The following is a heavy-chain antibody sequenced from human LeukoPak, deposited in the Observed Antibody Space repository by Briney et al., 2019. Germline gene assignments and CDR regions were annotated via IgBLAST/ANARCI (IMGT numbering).Heavy chain of an antibody. CDR3: TRTYYYDNSGYPYYFDY. Sequence: PGGSLRLSCTASGFTFGDYAMSWFRQAPGKGLEWVGFIRSKAYGGTTEYAASVKGRFTISRDDSKSIAYLQMNSLKTEDTAVYYCTRTYYYDNSGYPYYFDYWGQGTLVTVSS. CDR2: IRSKAYGGTT. CDR1: GFTFGDYA. J-gene: IGHJ4*02. D-gene: IGHD3-22*01. V-gene: IGHV3-49*03.